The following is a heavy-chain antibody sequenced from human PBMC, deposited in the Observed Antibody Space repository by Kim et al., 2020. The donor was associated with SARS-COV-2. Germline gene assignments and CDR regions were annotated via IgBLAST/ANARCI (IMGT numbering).Heavy chain of an antibody. J-gene: IGHJ2*01. CDR1: GFTFSKYD. CDR3: AKVLDVGASIYCHFGL. D-gene: IGHD1-26*01. Sequence: GGSLRLSCAASGFTFSKYDMHWVRQAPGKGLEWVSFVSYDGTIIYYTESVKGRFTISRDNSKNTLHLQMDNLRAEDTAVYYCAKVLDVGASIYCHFGLWG. CDR2: VSYDGTII. V-gene: IGHV3-30*18.